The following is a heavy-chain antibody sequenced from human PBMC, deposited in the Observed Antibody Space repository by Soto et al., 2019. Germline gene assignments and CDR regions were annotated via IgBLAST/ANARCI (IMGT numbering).Heavy chain of an antibody. Sequence: SETLSLTCAVSGGSISSGGYSWSWIRQPPGKGLEWIGYIYHSGSTYYNPSLKSRVTISVDRSKNQFSLKLSSVTAADTAVYYCARGRSGYYENWFDPWGQGTLVTVSS. V-gene: IGHV4-30-2*01. D-gene: IGHD3-22*01. CDR3: ARGRSGYYENWFDP. J-gene: IGHJ5*02. CDR2: IYHSGST. CDR1: GGSISSGGYS.